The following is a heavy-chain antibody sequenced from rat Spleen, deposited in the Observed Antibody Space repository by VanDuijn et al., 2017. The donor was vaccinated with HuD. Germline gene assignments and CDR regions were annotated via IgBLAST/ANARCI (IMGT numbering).Heavy chain of an antibody. V-gene: IGHV5-25*01. J-gene: IGHJ3*01. CDR1: GFTFSNYH. CDR3: ARQHYNGPGFAY. CDR2: ISTGGGDT. D-gene: IGHD1-1*01. Sequence: EVQLVESGGGLVQPGRSMKLSCAASGFTFSNYHMAWVRQAPTKGLEWVASISTGGGDTYYRDSVKGRFTISRDIAKSILFLEMDSLRSEDTATYYCARQHYNGPGFAYWGQGTLVTVSS.